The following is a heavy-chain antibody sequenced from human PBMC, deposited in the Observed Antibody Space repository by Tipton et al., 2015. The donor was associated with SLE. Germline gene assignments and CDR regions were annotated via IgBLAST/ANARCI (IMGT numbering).Heavy chain of an antibody. CDR1: GGSISGFY. V-gene: IGHV4-4*07. Sequence: LRLSCTVSGGSISGFYWRWIRQPAGKGLEWIGRVYSSGCTIYNPSIKSRITLSLDTSKNQFSLMVNSATAADTAGYYCARGGGRYYDYWGQGKLVTVSS. D-gene: IGHD1-26*01. J-gene: IGHJ4*02. CDR3: ARGGGRYYDY. CDR2: VYSSGCT.